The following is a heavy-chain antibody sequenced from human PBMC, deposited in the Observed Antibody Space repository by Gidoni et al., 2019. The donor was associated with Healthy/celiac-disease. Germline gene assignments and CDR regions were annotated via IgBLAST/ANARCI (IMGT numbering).Heavy chain of an antibody. CDR3: ARDLRSSSPQGGY. Sequence: EVQLVESGGGLVKPGGSLRLSCAASGFTFSSYSMNWVRQAPGKGLEGVSSISSSSSYIYYADSVKGRFTISRDNAKNSLYLQMNSLRAEDTAVYYCARDLRSSSPQGGYWGQGTLVTVSS. J-gene: IGHJ4*02. CDR2: ISSSSSYI. D-gene: IGHD6-6*01. V-gene: IGHV3-21*01. CDR1: GFTFSSYS.